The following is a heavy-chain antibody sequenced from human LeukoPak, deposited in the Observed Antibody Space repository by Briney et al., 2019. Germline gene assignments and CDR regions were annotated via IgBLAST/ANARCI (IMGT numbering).Heavy chain of an antibody. CDR2: IYHSGST. D-gene: IGHD2-21*02. J-gene: IGHJ4*02. CDR1: DYSISSAYY. V-gene: IGHV4-38-2*02. CDR3: ARDQAYCGGDCYFDF. Sequence: SETLSLTCAVSDYSISSAYYWGWIRQPPGRGLEWIGSIYHSGSTDYNPSLKSRVTISVDTSKNQFSLKLRSVTAADTAVYYCARDQAYCGGDCYFDFWGQGTLVTVSS.